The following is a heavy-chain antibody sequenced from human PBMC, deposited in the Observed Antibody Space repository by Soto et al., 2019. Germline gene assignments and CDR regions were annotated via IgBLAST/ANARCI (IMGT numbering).Heavy chain of an antibody. J-gene: IGHJ6*02. V-gene: IGHV1-69*01. CDR3: ARKDSSGYYQGKYYYYYYGMDV. Sequence: QVQLVQSGAEVKKPGSSVKVSCKASGGTFSSYAISWVRQAPGQGLEWMGGIIPIFGTANYAQKFQGRVTITADESTSTADMELSSLRSEDTAVYYCARKDSSGYYQGKYYYYYYGMDVWGQGTTVTVSS. CDR2: IIPIFGTA. CDR1: GGTFSSYA. D-gene: IGHD3-22*01.